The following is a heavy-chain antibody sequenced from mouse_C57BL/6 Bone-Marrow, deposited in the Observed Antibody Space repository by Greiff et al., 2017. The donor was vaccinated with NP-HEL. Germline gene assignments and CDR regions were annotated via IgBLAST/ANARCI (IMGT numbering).Heavy chain of an antibody. Sequence: EVKLVESGGDLVKPGGSLKLPCAASGFTFSSYGMSWVRQTPDKRLEWVATISSGGSYTYYPDSVKGRFTISSDNAKNTLYLQMSSLKSEDTAMYYCARQGYYGRSYYAMDYWGQGTSVTVSS. CDR2: ISSGGSYT. J-gene: IGHJ4*01. D-gene: IGHD1-1*01. CDR3: ARQGYYGRSYYAMDY. V-gene: IGHV5-6*01. CDR1: GFTFSSYG.